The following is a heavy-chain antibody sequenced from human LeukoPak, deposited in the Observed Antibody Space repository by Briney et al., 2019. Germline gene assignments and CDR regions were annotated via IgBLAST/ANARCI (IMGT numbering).Heavy chain of an antibody. CDR2: ISGSGDNT. Sequence: PGGSLRLSCAASGFTFSSYAVNWVRQAPGKWLEWISSISGSGDNTYYADSVKGRFTISRDNSKNTLYLQMNSLRAEDDTAVYYCARGFGSSIPYSYYYYLDVWGKGTTVTVSS. CDR3: ARGFGSSIPYSYYYYLDV. CDR1: GFTFSSYA. J-gene: IGHJ6*03. V-gene: IGHV3-23*01. D-gene: IGHD6-6*01.